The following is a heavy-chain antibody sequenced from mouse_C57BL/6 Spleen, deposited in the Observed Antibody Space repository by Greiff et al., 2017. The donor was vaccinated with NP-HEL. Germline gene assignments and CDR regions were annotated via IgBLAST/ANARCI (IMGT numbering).Heavy chain of an antibody. Sequence: VQLQQSGPELVKPGASVKISCKASGYAFSSSWLNWVEQRPGKGLEWIGRIYPGDGDTNYTGKFKGKATLTADKACSTAYMQHSRLTSEDSAVYFCARMGLRHGDYFDYWGQGTTLTVSS. CDR2: IYPGDGDT. V-gene: IGHV1-82*01. J-gene: IGHJ2*01. D-gene: IGHD2-4*01. CDR1: GYAFSSSW. CDR3: ARMGLRHGDYFDY.